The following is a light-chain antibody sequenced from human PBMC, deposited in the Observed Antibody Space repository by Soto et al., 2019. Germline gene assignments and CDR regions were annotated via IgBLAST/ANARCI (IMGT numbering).Light chain of an antibody. CDR1: QSIDGW. J-gene: IGKJ2*02. CDR3: QHYTISGCT. Sequence: DIQLTQSPSTLSASIGDRVTITCRASQSIDGWLAWYQQKQGEAPKLLIYKSSTSQPGVPSRFSGSGSGTDFTLTISTLQPGDFATYYCQHYTISGCTFGQGTKLEIK. V-gene: IGKV1-5*03. CDR2: KSS.